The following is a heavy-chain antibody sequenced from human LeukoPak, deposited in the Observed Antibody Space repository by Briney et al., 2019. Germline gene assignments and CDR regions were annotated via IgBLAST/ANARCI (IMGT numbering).Heavy chain of an antibody. CDR2: IYPGDSDT. CDR1: GYSFSNYW. Sequence: GESLKISCKGSGYSFSNYWIGWVRQMPGKGLEWMGIIYPGDSDTRYSPSFQGQVTISADKSISPAYLQWSSLKASDTAMYYCARHYYDYVWGSYGIDYWGQGTLVTVSS. D-gene: IGHD3-16*01. V-gene: IGHV5-51*01. CDR3: ARHYYDYVWGSYGIDY. J-gene: IGHJ4*02.